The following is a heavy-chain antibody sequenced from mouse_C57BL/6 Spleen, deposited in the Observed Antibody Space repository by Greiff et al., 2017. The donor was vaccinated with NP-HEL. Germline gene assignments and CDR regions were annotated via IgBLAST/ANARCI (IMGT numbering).Heavy chain of an antibody. V-gene: IGHV2-5*01. CDR3: AKRGESPLYAMDY. CDR1: GFSLTSYG. J-gene: IGHJ4*01. CDR2: IWRGGST. D-gene: IGHD6-1*01. Sequence: VQLVESGPGLVQPSQSLSITCTVSGFSLTSYGVHWVRQSPGKGLEWLGVIWRGGSTDYNAAFMSRLSITQDNSKSQVFFKMNSLQADDTAIYYCAKRGESPLYAMDYWGQGTSVTVSS.